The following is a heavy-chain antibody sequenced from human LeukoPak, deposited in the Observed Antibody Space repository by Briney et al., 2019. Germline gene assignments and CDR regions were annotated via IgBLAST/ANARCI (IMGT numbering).Heavy chain of an antibody. CDR3: ARDQGYSNR. Sequence: GGSLRLSCPASGFTFSNYAMSWVRQAPGKGLEWVANIKQDGREKNYVDSAKGRFTISRDNAKNSLYLQMNSLRAEDTAIYYCARDQGYSNRWGQGTLVTVSS. D-gene: IGHD6-13*01. CDR1: GFTFSNYA. CDR2: IKQDGREK. V-gene: IGHV3-7*01. J-gene: IGHJ4*02.